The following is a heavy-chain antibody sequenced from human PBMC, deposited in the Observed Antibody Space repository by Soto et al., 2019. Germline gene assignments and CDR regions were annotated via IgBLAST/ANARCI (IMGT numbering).Heavy chain of an antibody. CDR3: ARERVSYGSGDVP. V-gene: IGHV3-11*05. Sequence: QVQLVESGGGLVKPGGSLRLSCAASGFTFSDYYMSWIRQAPGKGLEWVSYISSSSSYTNYADSVKGRFTISRDNAKNSLYLQMNSPRAEDTAVYYCARERVSYGSGDVPWGQGTLVTVSS. D-gene: IGHD3-10*01. CDR1: GFTFSDYY. CDR2: ISSSSSYT. J-gene: IGHJ5*02.